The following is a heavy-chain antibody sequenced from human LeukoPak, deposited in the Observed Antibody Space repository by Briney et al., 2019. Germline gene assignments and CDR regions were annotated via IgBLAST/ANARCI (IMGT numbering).Heavy chain of an antibody. D-gene: IGHD6-13*01. CDR3: ASASSSPLGFDY. J-gene: IGHJ4*02. CDR1: GGSISSYY. CDR2: IYYSGST. V-gene: IGHV4-59*08. Sequence: SETLSLTCAVSGGSISSYYWSWIRQPPGKGLEWIGYIYYSGSTNYNPSLKSRVTISVDTSKNQFSLKLSSVTAADTAVYYCASASSSPLGFDYWGQGTLVTVSS.